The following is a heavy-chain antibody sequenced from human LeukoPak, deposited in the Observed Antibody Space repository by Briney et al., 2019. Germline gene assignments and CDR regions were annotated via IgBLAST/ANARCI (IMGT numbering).Heavy chain of an antibody. D-gene: IGHD3-10*01. Sequence: ASVKVSCKASGYTFTSSGISWVRQAPGQGLEWMGWISVYNGNTNYAQNLQGRVTMTTDTSTSTAYMDLRSLTSDDTAVYYCARGVAGEPYYFDYWGQGTLVTVSP. CDR1: GYTFTSSG. CDR3: ARGVAGEPYYFDY. CDR2: ISVYNGNT. V-gene: IGHV1-18*01. J-gene: IGHJ4*02.